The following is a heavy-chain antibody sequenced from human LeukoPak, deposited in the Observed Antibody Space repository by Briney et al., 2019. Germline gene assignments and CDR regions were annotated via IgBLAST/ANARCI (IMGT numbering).Heavy chain of an antibody. CDR2: VSYSGTT. CDR1: GVSISGGTYY. CDR3: AGHGGYLYLNWFDF. Sequence: PSETLSLTCTVSGVSISGGTYYWAWIRQPPGKGLEWIGTVSYSGTTYYKSSLKSRVTISVDTSKNQFSLYLNSVTAADTAAYDCAGHGGYLYLNWFDFWGQGTLVTVSS. J-gene: IGHJ5*01. D-gene: IGHD6-19*01. V-gene: IGHV4-39*01.